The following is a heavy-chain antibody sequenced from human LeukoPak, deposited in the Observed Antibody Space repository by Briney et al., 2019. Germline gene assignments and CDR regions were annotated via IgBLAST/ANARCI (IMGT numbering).Heavy chain of an antibody. Sequence: PGGSLRLSCAASGFTFSSYAMHWVRQAPAKGREGVAVISYDGSNKYYADSVKGRFTISRDNSKNTLYLQMNSLRAEDTAVYYCAREGGSGWYEEGDAFDIWGQGTMVTVSS. J-gene: IGHJ3*02. V-gene: IGHV3-30*04. D-gene: IGHD6-19*01. CDR3: AREGGSGWYEEGDAFDI. CDR2: ISYDGSNK. CDR1: GFTFSSYA.